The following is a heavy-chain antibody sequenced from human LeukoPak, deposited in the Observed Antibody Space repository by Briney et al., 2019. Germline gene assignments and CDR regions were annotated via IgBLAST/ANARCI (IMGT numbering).Heavy chain of an antibody. Sequence: TSETLSLTCTVSGGSIRSGDYYWSWIRQHPGKGLEWIGYIYYSGSTYYNPSLKSRVIISVDTSKNQFSLKLSSVTAADTAVYYCARVDTALVTGGYWFDHWGQGTLVTVSS. CDR2: IYYSGST. J-gene: IGHJ5*02. CDR3: ARVDTALVTGGYWFDH. CDR1: GGSIRSGDYY. D-gene: IGHD5-18*01. V-gene: IGHV4-31*03.